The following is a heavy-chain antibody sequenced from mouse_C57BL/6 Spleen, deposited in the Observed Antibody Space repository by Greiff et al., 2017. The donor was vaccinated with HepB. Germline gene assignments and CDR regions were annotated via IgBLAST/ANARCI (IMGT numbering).Heavy chain of an antibody. V-gene: IGHV7-1*01. D-gene: IGHD1-1*01. CDR3: ARDGYYGRGAMDY. Sequence: EVQVVESGGGLVQSGRSLRLSCATSGFTFSDFYMEWVRQAPGKGLEWIAASRNKANDYTTEYSASVKGRFIVSRDTSQSILYLQMNALRAEDTAIYYCARDGYYGRGAMDYWGQGTSVTVSS. CDR1: GFTFSDFY. J-gene: IGHJ4*01. CDR2: SRNKANDYTT.